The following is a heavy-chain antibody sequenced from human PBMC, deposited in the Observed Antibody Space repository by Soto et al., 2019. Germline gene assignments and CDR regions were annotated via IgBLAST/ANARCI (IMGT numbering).Heavy chain of an antibody. J-gene: IGHJ4*02. CDR1: GFTFNSYW. Sequence: GGSLRLSCAASGFTFNSYWMNWVRQDPGKGREWVANINEDGSDKYYVDSLKGRFIISRDNAKNSVYLQMNSLRVEDTAVYYCARGTVAPGLDYWGQGALVTVSS. V-gene: IGHV3-7*01. CDR3: ARGTVAPGLDY. CDR2: INEDGSDK. D-gene: IGHD4-17*01.